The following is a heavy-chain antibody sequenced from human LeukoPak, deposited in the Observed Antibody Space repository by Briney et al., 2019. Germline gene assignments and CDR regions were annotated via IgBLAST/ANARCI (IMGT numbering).Heavy chain of an antibody. J-gene: IGHJ2*01. CDR2: IYTSGST. CDR1: GGSISSSSYY. V-gene: IGHV4-61*02. Sequence: PSETLSLTCTVSGGSISSSSYYWGWIRQPAGKGLEWIGRIYTSGSTNYNPSLKSRVTMSVDTSKNQFSLKLSSVTAADTAVYYCARSAPDWYFDLWGRGTLVTVSS. CDR3: ARSAPDWYFDL. D-gene: IGHD2-15*01.